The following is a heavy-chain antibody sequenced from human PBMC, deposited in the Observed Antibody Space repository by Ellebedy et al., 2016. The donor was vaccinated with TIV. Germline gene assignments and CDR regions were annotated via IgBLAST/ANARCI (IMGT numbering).Heavy chain of an antibody. CDR2: IIPLFDTP. J-gene: IGHJ3*02. D-gene: IGHD1-26*01. CDR3: ATSGWVVAASSVDFDI. CDR1: GGTFSNYA. V-gene: IGHV1-69*13. Sequence: AASVKVSCKASGGTFSNYAISWVRQAPGQGLEWMGGIIPLFDTPSYAQKFQGRVTITADESTSTAYMELSRLRSDDTAGYFCATSGWVVAASSVDFDIWGQGTLVTVSS.